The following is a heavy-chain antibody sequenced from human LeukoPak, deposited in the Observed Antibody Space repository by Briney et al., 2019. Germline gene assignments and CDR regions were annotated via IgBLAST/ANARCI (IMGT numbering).Heavy chain of an antibody. CDR1: GYTFTDYY. D-gene: IGHD3-22*01. V-gene: IGHV1-2*02. Sequence: ASVKVSCKASGYTFTDYYIHWVRQAPGQGLEWMAWTNPNSGGTNYAQKFQDRVTMTRDTSISTAYMELSRLRSDDTAVYFCATSGAYFRFDYWGQGTLVTVSS. CDR3: ATSGAYFRFDY. J-gene: IGHJ4*02. CDR2: TNPNSGGT.